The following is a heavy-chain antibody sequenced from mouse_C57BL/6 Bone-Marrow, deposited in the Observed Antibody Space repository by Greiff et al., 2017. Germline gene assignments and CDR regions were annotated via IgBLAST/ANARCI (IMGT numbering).Heavy chain of an antibody. J-gene: IGHJ4*01. D-gene: IGHD4-1*01. Sequence: QVQLQQPGAELVRPGSSVKLSCKASGYTFTSYWMHWVKQRPIQGLEWIGNIDPSDSDTHYNQKFKDKATLTVDKSSSTAYMQLSSLTSEDSAVYYCARLLGRAMDYWGQGTSVTVSS. CDR1: GYTFTSYW. CDR2: IDPSDSDT. CDR3: ARLLGRAMDY. V-gene: IGHV1-52*01.